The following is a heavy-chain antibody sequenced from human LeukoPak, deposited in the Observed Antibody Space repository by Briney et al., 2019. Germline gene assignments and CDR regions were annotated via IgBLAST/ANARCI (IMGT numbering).Heavy chain of an antibody. D-gene: IGHD3-10*01. J-gene: IGHJ6*02. V-gene: IGHV1-2*02. Sequence: ASVKVSCKASGYTFTDYYMHWVRQAPGQGLEWMGWVNPDSGGTNYAQKFQGRVTMTRNTSIRTAYMEVSSLRSEDTAVYYCARVSGLPSGYGMDVWGQGTTVTVSS. CDR1: GYTFTDYY. CDR2: VNPDSGGT. CDR3: ARVSGLPSGYGMDV.